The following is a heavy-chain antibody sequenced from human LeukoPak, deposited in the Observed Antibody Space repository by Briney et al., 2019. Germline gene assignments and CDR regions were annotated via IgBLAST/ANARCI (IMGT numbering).Heavy chain of an antibody. D-gene: IGHD2-15*01. CDR3: AKDNAIIVVVVAATHFDY. J-gene: IGHJ4*02. CDR1: GFTVDSNY. Sequence: PGGSLRLSCAASGFTVDSNYLSWVRQAPGKGLEWVSTIYTGGNTYYADSVKGRFTISRDNSKNTLYLQMNSLRAEDTAVYYCAKDNAIIVVVVAATHFDYWGQGTLVTVSS. CDR2: IYTGGNT. V-gene: IGHV3-53*01.